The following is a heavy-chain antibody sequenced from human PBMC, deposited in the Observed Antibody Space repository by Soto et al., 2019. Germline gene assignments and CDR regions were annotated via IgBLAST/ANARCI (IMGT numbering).Heavy chain of an antibody. CDR2: IYWDHDK. Sequence: QITLKESGPPLVKPTQTLTLTCTFSGFSFITTGVGMGWVRQSPGKALEWLALIYWDHDKRYSPSLKSRLTITKDTSKNQVVLSMTNMDPVDTATYYCARADYGDIVFEYWGQGTLVTVSS. CDR1: GFSFITTGVG. V-gene: IGHV2-5*02. J-gene: IGHJ4*02. D-gene: IGHD4-17*01. CDR3: ARADYGDIVFEY.